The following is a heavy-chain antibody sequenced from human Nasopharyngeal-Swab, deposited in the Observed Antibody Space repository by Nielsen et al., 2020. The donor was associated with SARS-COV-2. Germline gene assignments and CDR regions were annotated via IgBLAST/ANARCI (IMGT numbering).Heavy chain of an antibody. D-gene: IGHD5-12*01. CDR1: GFTFSSYG. CDR3: AKDRDSGDDSGEYYHYYGMDV. Sequence: GESLKISCAASGFTFSSYGMHWVRQAPGKGLEWVAVISYDGSNKYYADSVKGRFTISRDNSKNTLYLQMNSLRAEDTAVYYCAKDRDSGDDSGEYYHYYGMDVWGQGTSVTVS. CDR2: ISYDGSNK. V-gene: IGHV3-30*18. J-gene: IGHJ6*02.